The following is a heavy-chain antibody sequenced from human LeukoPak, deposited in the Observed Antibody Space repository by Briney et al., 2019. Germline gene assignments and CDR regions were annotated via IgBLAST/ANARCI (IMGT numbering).Heavy chain of an antibody. CDR3: ARGPLRGYCSGGSCYSGLFDY. D-gene: IGHD2-15*01. CDR1: DGSFSGYY. CDR2: INHSGST. V-gene: IGHV4-34*01. J-gene: IGHJ4*02. Sequence: SETLSLTCAVYDGSFSGYYWSWIRQPPGKGLEWIGEINHSGSTNYNPSLKSRVTISVDTSKNQFSLKLSSVTAADTAVYYCARGPLRGYCSGGSCYSGLFDYWGQGTLVTVSS.